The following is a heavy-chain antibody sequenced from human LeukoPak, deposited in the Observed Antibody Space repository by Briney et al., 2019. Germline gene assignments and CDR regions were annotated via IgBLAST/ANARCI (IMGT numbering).Heavy chain of an antibody. J-gene: IGHJ4*02. CDR3: ATYDSSGYLDY. V-gene: IGHV3-30*03. Sequence: GRSLRLSCAASGFTFSSYGMHWVRQAPGKGLEWVAVISYDGSNKYYADSVKGRFTISRDNSKNTLYLQMNSLRAEDTAVYYCATYDSSGYLDYWGQGTLVTVSS. D-gene: IGHD3-22*01. CDR2: ISYDGSNK. CDR1: GFTFSSYG.